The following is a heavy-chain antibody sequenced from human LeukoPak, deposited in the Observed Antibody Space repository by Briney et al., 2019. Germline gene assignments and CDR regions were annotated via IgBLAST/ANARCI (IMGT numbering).Heavy chain of an antibody. Sequence: GGSLRLSCAASGFTFSSYAMHWVRQAPGKGLEWVAVISYDGSNKYYADSVKGRFTISRDNSKNTLYLQMNSLRAEDTAVYYCARISGSSLWGQGTLVTVSS. D-gene: IGHD1-26*01. CDR2: ISYDGSNK. V-gene: IGHV3-30-3*01. J-gene: IGHJ4*02. CDR3: ARISGSSL. CDR1: GFTFSSYA.